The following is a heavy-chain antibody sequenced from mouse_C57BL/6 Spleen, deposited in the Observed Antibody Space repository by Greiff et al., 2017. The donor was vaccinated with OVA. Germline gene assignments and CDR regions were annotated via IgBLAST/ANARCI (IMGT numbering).Heavy chain of an antibody. CDR3: ARFAY. V-gene: IGHV5-4*01. CDR2: ISDGSSYT. CDR1: GFTFSRYA. J-gene: IGHJ3*01. Sequence: EVQRVESGGGLVKPGGSLKLSCAASGFTFSRYALSWVRQTPEKRLAWVATISDGSSYTYYPDNVKGRVTISRDNAKNNLYLQMSHLKSEDTSMYYCARFAYWGQGTLVTVSA.